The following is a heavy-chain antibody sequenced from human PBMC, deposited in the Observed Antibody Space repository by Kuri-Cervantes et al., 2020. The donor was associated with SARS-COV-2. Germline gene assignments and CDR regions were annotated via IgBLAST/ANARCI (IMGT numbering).Heavy chain of an antibody. D-gene: IGHD2-2*01. V-gene: IGHV6-1*01. CDR3: ARVGEGYWSSPSYYVLVSYFYYYYYGIDV. CDR1: GDSVTGNSAT. Sequence: SETLSLTCAVSGDSVTGNSATWSCMRPSPSLGLVWLGRTYYRYKWYTDYAVSVKSRISINSDTSKNQFYLHLNSVTPEDTAVYYCARVGEGYWSSPSYYVLVSYFYYYYYGIDVWGQGTTVTVSS. CDR2: TYYRYKWYT. J-gene: IGHJ6*02.